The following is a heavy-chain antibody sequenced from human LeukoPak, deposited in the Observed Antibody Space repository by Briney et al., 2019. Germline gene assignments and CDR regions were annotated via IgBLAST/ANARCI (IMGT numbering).Heavy chain of an antibody. CDR3: AVPINNRGTYFDY. CDR1: GFTFTGYY. Sequence: SVKVSCKASGFTFTGYYMHWVRQAPGQGLEWMGGIIPIFGTANYAQKFQGRVTITADESTSTAYMELSSLRSEDTAVYYCAVPINNRGTYFDYWGQGTLVTVSS. CDR2: IIPIFGTA. D-gene: IGHD1/OR15-1a*01. J-gene: IGHJ4*02. V-gene: IGHV1-69*13.